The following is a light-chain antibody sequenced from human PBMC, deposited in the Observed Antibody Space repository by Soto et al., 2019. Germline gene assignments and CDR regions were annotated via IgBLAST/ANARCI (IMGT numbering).Light chain of an antibody. CDR3: QQYNSYPCT. Sequence: DIQMTQSPSTLSASVGDRVTITCRASQSISSWLAWYQQKPGKAPKLMIYDASSLQSGDPATFSGSGSGTEFTLTISSLQPDDFATYYCQQYNSYPCTFGQGTKVDI. J-gene: IGKJ1*01. CDR1: QSISSW. CDR2: DAS. V-gene: IGKV1-5*01.